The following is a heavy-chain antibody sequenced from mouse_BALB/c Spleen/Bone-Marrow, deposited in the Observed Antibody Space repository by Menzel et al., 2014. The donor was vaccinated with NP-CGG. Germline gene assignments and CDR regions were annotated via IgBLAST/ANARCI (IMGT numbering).Heavy chain of an antibody. CDR2: IHPSDSET. D-gene: IGHD1-1*01. CDR1: GYSFTSYW. J-gene: IGHJ1*01. Sequence: VQLQQSGAELVRPGASVKLSCKASGYSFTSYWMNWVKQRPGQGLEWIGMIHPSDSETRLNQKFKDKATFTVDKSSSTAFMQLSSPTSEDSAVYYCAREREIAAVVAGDWYFDVWGAGTTVTVSS. V-gene: IGHV1-61*01. CDR3: AREREIAAVVAGDWYFDV.